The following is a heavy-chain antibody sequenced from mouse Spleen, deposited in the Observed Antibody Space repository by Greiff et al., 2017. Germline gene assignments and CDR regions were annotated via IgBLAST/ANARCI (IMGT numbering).Heavy chain of an antibody. CDR3: AREGNDGYFDY. J-gene: IGHJ2*01. CDR2: INPNNGGT. CDR1: GYTFTDYN. Sequence: EVQLKQSGPELVKMSCKASGYTFTDYNMHWVKQSHGKSLEWIGYINPNNGGTSYNQKFKGKATLTVNKSSSTAYMELRSLTSEDSAVYYCAREGNDGYFDYWGQGTTLTVSS. D-gene: IGHD2-3*01. V-gene: IGHV1-22*01.